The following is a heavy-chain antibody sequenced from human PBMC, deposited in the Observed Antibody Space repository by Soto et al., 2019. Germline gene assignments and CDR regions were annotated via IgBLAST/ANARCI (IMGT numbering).Heavy chain of an antibody. V-gene: IGHV4-59*01. CDR1: GGSISANY. J-gene: IGHJ4*02. CDR3: ARDDQSCHYGTCSWHFTY. Sequence: SETLSLTCTVSGGSISANYWSWIRQSPGKGLEWIGYVYYSGSTVYNPSLKSRVSISADTSKNQFSLRLSSVTAADTAVYYCARDDQSCHYGTCSWHFTYWGQGALVTVS. CDR2: VYYSGST. D-gene: IGHD2-15*01.